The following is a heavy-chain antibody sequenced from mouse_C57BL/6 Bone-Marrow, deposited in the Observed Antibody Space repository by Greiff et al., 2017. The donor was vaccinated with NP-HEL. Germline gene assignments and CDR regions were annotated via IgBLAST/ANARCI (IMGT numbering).Heavy chain of an antibody. J-gene: IGHJ4*01. CDR2: ISDGGSYT. CDR1: GFTFSSYA. Sequence: DVKLVESGGGLVKPGGSLKLSCAASGFTFSSYAMSWVRQTPEKRLEWVATISDGGSYTYYPDNVKGRFTISRDNAKNNLYLQMSHLKSEDTAMYYCAREDDYDGDYAMDYWGQGTSVTVSS. CDR3: AREDDYDGDYAMDY. D-gene: IGHD2-4*01. V-gene: IGHV5-4*01.